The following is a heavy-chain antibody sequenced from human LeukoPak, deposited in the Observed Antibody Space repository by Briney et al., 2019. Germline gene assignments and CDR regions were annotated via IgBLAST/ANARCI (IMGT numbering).Heavy chain of an antibody. CDR3: AKKVESKWFDP. CDR2: IYDSGTT. CDR1: GGSISSYY. J-gene: IGHJ5*02. Sequence: SDIRSLTCIVSGGSISSYYWRWVRQPPGKGQEWIGYIYDSGTTNYNPSLKSRVTISEDTSKNQFSLKLTSVTAADTAVYYCAKKVESKWFDPWGQGTLVTVSS. D-gene: IGHD1-1*01. V-gene: IGHV4-59*07.